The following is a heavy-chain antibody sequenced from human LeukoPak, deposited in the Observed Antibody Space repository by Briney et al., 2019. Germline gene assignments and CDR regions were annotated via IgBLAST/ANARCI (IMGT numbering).Heavy chain of an antibody. J-gene: IGHJ3*02. CDR3: AKARAYCGGDCYPGDAFDI. CDR1: GFTFSSYA. D-gene: IGHD2-21*02. CDR2: ISGSGGST. Sequence: GGSLRLSCAASGFTFSSYAMSWVRQAPGKGLEWVSAISGSGGSTYYADSVKGRFTISRDNSKNTLYLQMNSLRAEDTAVYYCAKARAYCGGDCYPGDAFDIWGQGTMVTVSS. V-gene: IGHV3-23*01.